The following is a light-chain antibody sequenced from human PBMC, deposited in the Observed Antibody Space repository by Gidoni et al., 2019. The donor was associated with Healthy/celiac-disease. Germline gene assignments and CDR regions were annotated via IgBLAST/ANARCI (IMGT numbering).Light chain of an antibody. Sequence: QSALTQPASVSGSPGQSITIPCTGTSSDVGGYNYVSWYQQHPGKAPKLMIYEVSNRPSGVSNRFSGSKSGNTASLTISGLQAEDEADYYCSSYPSSSTVVFGGGTKLTVL. J-gene: IGLJ2*01. CDR2: EVS. CDR3: SSYPSSSTVV. V-gene: IGLV2-14*01. CDR1: SSDVGGYNY.